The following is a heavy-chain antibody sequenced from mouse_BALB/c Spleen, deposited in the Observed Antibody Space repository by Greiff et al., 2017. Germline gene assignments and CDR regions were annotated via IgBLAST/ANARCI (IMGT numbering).Heavy chain of an antibody. D-gene: IGHD1-1*01. J-gene: IGHJ1*01. CDR3: ARQLSYYYGSSYGYFDV. CDR2: ISSGGGST. V-gene: IGHV5-12-1*01. CDR1: GFAFSSYD. Sequence: EVKVVESGGGLVKPGGSLKLSCAASGFAFSSYDMSWVRQTPEKRLEWVAYISSGGGSTYYPDTVKGRFTISRDNAKNTLYLQMSSLKSEDTAMYYCARQLSYYYGSSYGYFDVWGAGTTVTVSS.